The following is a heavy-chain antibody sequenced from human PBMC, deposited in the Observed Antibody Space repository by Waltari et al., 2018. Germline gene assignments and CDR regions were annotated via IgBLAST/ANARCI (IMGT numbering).Heavy chain of an antibody. D-gene: IGHD5-12*01. V-gene: IGHV4-39*01. CDR1: GVSITSNRHY. Sequence: QLQLQESGPRLVRPSETLSLICRVSGVSITSNRHYWAWIRQSPGQGLEWIGTVSYSGTTHISPSLKSRVSVSRDTSKNQVSLILGSGTAADMAVYYCATYIGASVGTAAFDVWGQGTMVTVSS. J-gene: IGHJ3*01. CDR3: ATYIGASVGTAAFDV. CDR2: VSYSGTT.